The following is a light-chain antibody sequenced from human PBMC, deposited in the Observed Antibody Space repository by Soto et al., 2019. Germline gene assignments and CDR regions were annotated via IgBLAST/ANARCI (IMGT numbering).Light chain of an antibody. CDR3: QQRSNWLT. CDR1: QSVSSY. CDR2: DAS. V-gene: IGKV3-11*01. Sequence: EIVLTQSPATLSLSPGERATLSCRVSQSVSSYLAWYQQKPGQAPRLLIYDASNRATGIPVRFSGSGSGTDFTLTISSLEPEDFAVYYCQQRSNWLTFGGGTKVEIK. J-gene: IGKJ4*01.